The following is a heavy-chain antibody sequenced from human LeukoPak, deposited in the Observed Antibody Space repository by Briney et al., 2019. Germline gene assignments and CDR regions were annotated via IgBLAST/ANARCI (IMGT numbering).Heavy chain of an antibody. CDR3: ASRYLY. Sequence: PGGSLRLSCAASGFTFSSYGMSWVRQAPGKGLEWVANIKQDGSEKYYVDSVKGRFTISRDNAKNSLYLQMNSLIAEDTAVYYCASRYLYWGQGNLVTVSS. V-gene: IGHV3-7*01. CDR2: IKQDGSEK. D-gene: IGHD3-16*02. CDR1: GFTFSSYG. J-gene: IGHJ4*02.